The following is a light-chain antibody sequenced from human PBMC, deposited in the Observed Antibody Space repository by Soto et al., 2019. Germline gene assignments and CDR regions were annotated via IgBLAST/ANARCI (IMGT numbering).Light chain of an antibody. V-gene: IGLV3-21*04. CDR3: QVWDSSSDHPV. CDR1: NIGSKS. J-gene: IGLJ3*02. Sequence: SYELTQPPSVSVAPGKTARITWGGNNIGSKSVHWYQQKPGQAPVLVIYYDRERPSGIPERFSGSNSGNTATLTISRVEAGDEADYYCQVWDSSSDHPVFGGGTKLTVL. CDR2: YDR.